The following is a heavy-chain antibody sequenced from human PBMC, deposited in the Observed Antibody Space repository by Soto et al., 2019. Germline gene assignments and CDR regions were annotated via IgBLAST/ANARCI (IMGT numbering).Heavy chain of an antibody. CDR3: ARSRSQLAYNWFDP. Sequence: GASVKVSCKASGYTFTSYDINWVRQATGQGLEWMGWMNPNSGNTGYAQKFQGRVTMTRNTSISTAYMELSSLRSEDTAVYYCARSRSQLAYNWFDPWGQGALVTVSS. CDR2: MNPNSGNT. D-gene: IGHD6-6*01. V-gene: IGHV1-8*01. J-gene: IGHJ5*02. CDR1: GYTFTSYD.